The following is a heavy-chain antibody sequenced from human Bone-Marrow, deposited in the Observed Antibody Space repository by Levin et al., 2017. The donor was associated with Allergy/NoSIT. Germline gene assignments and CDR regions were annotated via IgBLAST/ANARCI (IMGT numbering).Heavy chain of an antibody. Sequence: SETLSLTCAVYGGSFSGYYWSWIRQPPGKGLEWIGEINHSGSTNYNPSLKSRVTISVDTSKNQFSLKLSSVTAADTAVYYCARGGRGRASLGYWGQGTLVTVSS. CDR2: INHSGST. J-gene: IGHJ4*02. CDR3: ARGGRGRASLGY. CDR1: GGSFSGYY. V-gene: IGHV4-34*01. D-gene: IGHD3-10*01.